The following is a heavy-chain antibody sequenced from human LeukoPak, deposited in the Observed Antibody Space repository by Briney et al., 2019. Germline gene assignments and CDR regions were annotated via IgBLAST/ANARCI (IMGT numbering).Heavy chain of an antibody. CDR3: AREGIAAAGTEFWAFDI. CDR1: GDTFSSYT. Sequence: GSPVQRCCTASGDTFSSYTSGWLRQAPGQGLEWMGGIIPIFGTANYAQKFQGRVTITADKSTSTAYMELSSLRSEGTAVYYCAREGIAAAGTEFWAFDIWGQGTMVTVSS. V-gene: IGHV1-69*06. CDR2: IIPIFGTA. J-gene: IGHJ3*02. D-gene: IGHD6-13*01.